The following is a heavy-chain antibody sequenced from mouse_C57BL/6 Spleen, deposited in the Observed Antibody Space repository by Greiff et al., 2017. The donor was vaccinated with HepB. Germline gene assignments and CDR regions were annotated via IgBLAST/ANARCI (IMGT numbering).Heavy chain of an antibody. CDR3: ARNRVYGNYPWYFDV. CDR1: GFSLTSYG. CDR2: IWSGGST. Sequence: VQLQQSGPGLVQPSQSLSITCTVSGFSLTSYGVHWVRQSPGKGLEWLGVIWSGGSTDYNAAFISRLSISKDNSKSQVFFKMNSLQADDTAIYYCARNRVYGNYPWYFDVWGTGTTVTVSS. V-gene: IGHV2-2*01. J-gene: IGHJ1*03. D-gene: IGHD2-1*01.